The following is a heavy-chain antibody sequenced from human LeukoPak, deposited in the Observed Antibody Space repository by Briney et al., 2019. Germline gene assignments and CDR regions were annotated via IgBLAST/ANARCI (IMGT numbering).Heavy chain of an antibody. J-gene: IGHJ4*02. Sequence: GGSLRLSCAASGFTFDDYAMHWVRQAPGKGLEWVSGISWNSGSIGYADSVKGRFTISRDNAKNSLYLQMSSLRAEDTALYYCAKDSPHYGSGSYYRVFDCWGQGTLVTVSS. V-gene: IGHV3-9*01. CDR1: GFTFDDYA. CDR2: ISWNSGSI. CDR3: AKDSPHYGSGSYYRVFDC. D-gene: IGHD3-10*01.